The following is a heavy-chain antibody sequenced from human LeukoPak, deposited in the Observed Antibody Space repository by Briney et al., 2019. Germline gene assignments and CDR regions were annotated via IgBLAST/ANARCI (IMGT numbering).Heavy chain of an antibody. CDR2: IYSGGST. J-gene: IGHJ4*02. V-gene: IGHV3-53*01. CDR1: GFTVSSNY. Sequence: GGSLRLSCAASGFTVSSNYMSWVRQAPGKGLEWVSVIYSGGSTYYADSVKGRFTISRDNSKNTLYLQMNSLRAEDTAVYYCTTQTTVTTNFDYWGQGTLVTVSS. D-gene: IGHD4-17*01. CDR3: TTQTTVTTNFDY.